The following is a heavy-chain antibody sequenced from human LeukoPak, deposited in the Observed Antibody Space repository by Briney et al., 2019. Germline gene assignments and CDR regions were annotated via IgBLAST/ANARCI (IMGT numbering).Heavy chain of an antibody. J-gene: IGHJ4*02. D-gene: IGHD2-15*01. Sequence: SQTLSLTCTVSGGSISSGDYYWSWIRQPPGKGLEGIGYIYYSGSTYYNPPLKSRVTISVDTSKNQFSLKLSSVTAADTAVYYCARGIDSSFDYWGQGTLVTVSS. CDR3: ARGIDSSFDY. V-gene: IGHV4-30-4*08. CDR2: IYYSGST. CDR1: GGSISSGDYY.